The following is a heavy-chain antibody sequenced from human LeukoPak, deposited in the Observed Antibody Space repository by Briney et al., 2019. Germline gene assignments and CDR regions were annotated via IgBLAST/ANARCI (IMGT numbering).Heavy chain of an antibody. CDR3: ARELNYDSSGYYFDY. D-gene: IGHD3-22*01. Sequence: ASVKVSCKASGYTFISYGISWVRQAPGQGLEWMGWISGYNGNTNYAQNLQGRVTMTRDTSISTAYMELSRLRSDDTAVYYCARELNYDSSGYYFDYWGQGTLVTVSS. V-gene: IGHV1-18*01. J-gene: IGHJ4*02. CDR2: ISGYNGNT. CDR1: GYTFISYG.